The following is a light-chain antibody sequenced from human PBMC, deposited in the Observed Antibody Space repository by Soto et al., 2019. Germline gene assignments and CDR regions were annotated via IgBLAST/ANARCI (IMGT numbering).Light chain of an antibody. CDR1: QSIRSY. J-gene: IGKJ2*01. Sequence: DIQMTQSPSSLSASVGDRVTITCRASQSIRSYLSWYQHKPGKAPKVLIYDASTLQSGVPARFSGSGSGTEFNLTISSLQPEDFATYYCQQSYSLPTFGQGTKLEIK. CDR3: QQSYSLPT. CDR2: DAS. V-gene: IGKV1-39*01.